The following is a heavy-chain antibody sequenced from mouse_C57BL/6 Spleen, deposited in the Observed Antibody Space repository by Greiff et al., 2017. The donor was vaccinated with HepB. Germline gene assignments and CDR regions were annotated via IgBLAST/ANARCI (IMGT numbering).Heavy chain of an antibody. CDR3: ARDGDYYSNYFDY. J-gene: IGHJ2*01. Sequence: EVQLVESGGGLVKPGGSLKLSCAASGFTFSSYAMSWVRQTPEKRLEWVATISDGGSYTYYPDNVKGRFTISRDNAKNNLYLQMSHLKSEDTAMYYCARDGDYYSNYFDYWGQGTTLTVSS. CDR2: ISDGGSYT. D-gene: IGHD2-5*01. V-gene: IGHV5-4*01. CDR1: GFTFSSYA.